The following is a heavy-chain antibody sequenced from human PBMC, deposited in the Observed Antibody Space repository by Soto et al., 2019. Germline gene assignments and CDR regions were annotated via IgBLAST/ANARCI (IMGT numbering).Heavy chain of an antibody. D-gene: IGHD3-10*01. CDR3: ARGAWFGELLSYFDY. Sequence: ASVKVSCKASGYTFTGYYMHLVRQAPGQGLEWMGWINPNSGGTNYAQKFQGWVTMTRDTSISTAYMELSRLRSDDTAVYYCARGAWFGELLSYFDYWGQGTLVTVSS. J-gene: IGHJ4*02. V-gene: IGHV1-2*04. CDR1: GYTFTGYY. CDR2: INPNSGGT.